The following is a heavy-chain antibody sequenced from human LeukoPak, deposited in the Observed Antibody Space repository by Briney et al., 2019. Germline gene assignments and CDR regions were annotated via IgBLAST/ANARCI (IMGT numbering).Heavy chain of an antibody. CDR3: ARDLDWFDP. J-gene: IGHJ5*02. CDR2: IYYSGST. CDR1: GGSISSYY. V-gene: IGHV4-59*01. Sequence: SETLSLTCTVSGGSISSYYWSWIRQPPGKGLEWIGYIYYSGSTNYNPSLKSRVTISVDTSKNQFSLKLSSVTAADTAVYYCARDLDWFDPWGPGTLVTVSS.